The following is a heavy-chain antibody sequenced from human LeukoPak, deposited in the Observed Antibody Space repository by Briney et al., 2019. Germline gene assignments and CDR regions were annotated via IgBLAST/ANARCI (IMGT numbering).Heavy chain of an antibody. D-gene: IGHD1-26*01. CDR1: GFTFSSYG. CDR2: ISSSSAYI. CDR3: AKSRSVTGWVNWFDP. V-gene: IGHV3-21*04. J-gene: IGHJ5*02. Sequence: PGGSLRLSCTASGFTFSSYGVNWVRQAPGKGLEWVSSISSSSAYIYYADSVKGRFTISRDNARNSLYLQMNSLRAEDTAVYYCAKSRSVTGWVNWFDPWGQGTLVTVSS.